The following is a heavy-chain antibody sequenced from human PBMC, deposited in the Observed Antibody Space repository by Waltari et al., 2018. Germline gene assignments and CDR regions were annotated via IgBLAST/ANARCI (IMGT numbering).Heavy chain of an antibody. V-gene: IGHV1-69*05. CDR3: ARLQVGGPPYYYYYMDV. D-gene: IGHD1-26*01. Sequence: QVQLVQSGAEVKKPGSSVKVSCKASGGTFSSYAISWVRQAPGQGLEWMGGVMPCFGTANYAQKFQGRVKITTDESTSTAYREVGSLRTEDTAVYYCARLQVGGPPYYYYYMDVWGKGTTVTVSS. J-gene: IGHJ6*03. CDR1: GGTFSSYA. CDR2: VMPCFGTA.